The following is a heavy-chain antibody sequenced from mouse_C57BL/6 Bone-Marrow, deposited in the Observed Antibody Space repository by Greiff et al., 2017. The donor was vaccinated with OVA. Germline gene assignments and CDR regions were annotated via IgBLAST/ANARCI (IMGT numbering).Heavy chain of an antibody. CDR1: GYAFSSSW. J-gene: IGHJ1*03. V-gene: IGHV1-82*01. Sequence: VQLQQSGPELVKPGASVKISCKASGYAFSSSWMNWVKQRPGKGLEWIGRIYPGDGDTNYNGKFKGKATLTAEKSSSTAYMQLSSLTSEDSAVYFCARSDYYGSPSYWYFDVWGTGTTVTVSS. D-gene: IGHD1-1*01. CDR3: ARSDYYGSPSYWYFDV. CDR2: IYPGDGDT.